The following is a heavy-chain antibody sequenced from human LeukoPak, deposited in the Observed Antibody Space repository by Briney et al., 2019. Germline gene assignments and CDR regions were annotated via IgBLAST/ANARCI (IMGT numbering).Heavy chain of an antibody. CDR3: ARAGSSRDWFDP. V-gene: IGHV4-34*01. D-gene: IGHD6-19*01. J-gene: IGHJ5*02. CDR1: GGSFSGYY. CDR2: INHSGST. Sequence: SETLSLTCAVYGGSFSGYYWSWIRQPPGKGLEWIGEINHSGSTNYNPSLKSRVTISVDTSKNQFSLKLSSVTAADTAVYYCARAGSSRDWFDPRGQGTLVTVSS.